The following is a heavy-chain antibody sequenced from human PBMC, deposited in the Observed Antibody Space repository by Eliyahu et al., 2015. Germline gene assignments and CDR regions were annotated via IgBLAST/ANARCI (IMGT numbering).Heavy chain of an antibody. CDR2: IYHTGST. D-gene: IGHD2-2*01. J-gene: IGHJ5*02. CDR3: VRTPGSSATWNWFDP. V-gene: IGHV4-4*02. CDR1: GDXISNNNW. Sequence: QVQLQESGPGLVRPSGTLSLTCVVSGDXISNNNWWSWVRQSPGKGLEWIGEIYHTGSTNYNPSLKSRVSISVDKSKNHFSLNLNSVTAADTAVYYCVRTPGSSATWNWFDPWGQGTLVTVSS.